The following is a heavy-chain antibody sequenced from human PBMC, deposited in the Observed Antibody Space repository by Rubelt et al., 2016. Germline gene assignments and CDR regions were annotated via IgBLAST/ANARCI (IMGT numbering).Heavy chain of an antibody. Sequence: QLQLQESGPGLVKPSETLSLTCTVSGASISSSSYCWGWIRQPPGKGLEGIGTIYYSGHTYYNPSLKSRVTRSLDTSKNQVSLKLSSVTAADTAVYYCARGREFGVLNGAPFGDWGQGTLVTVSS. CDR1: GASISSSSYC. V-gene: IGHV4-39*07. CDR3: ARGREFGVLNGAPFGD. J-gene: IGHJ4*02. D-gene: IGHD3-16*01. CDR2: IYYSGHT.